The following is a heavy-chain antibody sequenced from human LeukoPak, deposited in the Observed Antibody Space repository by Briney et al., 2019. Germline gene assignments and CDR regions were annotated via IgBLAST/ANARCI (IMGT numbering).Heavy chain of an antibody. J-gene: IGHJ4*02. D-gene: IGHD3-9*01. Sequence: GASVKVSCKASGYTFTSYGISWVRQAPGQGLEWMGWISAYNGNTNYAQKLQGRVTMTTDTSTSTAYMELRSLRSVDTAVYYCARDQPQLRYFDWLLSPFDYWGQGTLVTVSS. V-gene: IGHV1-18*04. CDR3: ARDQPQLRYFDWLLSPFDY. CDR1: GYTFTSYG. CDR2: ISAYNGNT.